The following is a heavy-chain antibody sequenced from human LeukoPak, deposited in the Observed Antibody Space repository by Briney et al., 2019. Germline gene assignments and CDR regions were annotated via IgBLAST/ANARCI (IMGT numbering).Heavy chain of an antibody. CDR1: GFTFSSYA. D-gene: IGHD4-11*01. CDR3: ANPPTVTSFHY. CDR2: ISYDGSNK. V-gene: IGHV3-30*04. Sequence: PGGSLRLSCAASGFTFSSYAMHWVRQAPGKGLEWVAVISYDGSNKYYADSVKGRFTISRDNSKNTLYPQMNSLRAEDTAIYYCANPPTVTSFHYWGQGTLVTVSS. J-gene: IGHJ4*02.